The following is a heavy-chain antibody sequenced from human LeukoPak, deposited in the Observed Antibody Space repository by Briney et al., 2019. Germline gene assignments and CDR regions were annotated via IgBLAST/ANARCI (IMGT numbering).Heavy chain of an antibody. CDR2: INHSGST. J-gene: IGHJ5*02. D-gene: IGHD6-13*01. CDR3: ARGLYSSSCRYGP. Sequence: TPSETLSLTCAVYGVSFSGYYWSWIRQPPGKGLEWIGEINHSGSTNYNPSLKSRVTISVDTSKNQFSLKLSSVTAADTAVYYCARGLYSSSCRYGPWGQGTLVTVSS. CDR1: GVSFSGYY. V-gene: IGHV4-34*01.